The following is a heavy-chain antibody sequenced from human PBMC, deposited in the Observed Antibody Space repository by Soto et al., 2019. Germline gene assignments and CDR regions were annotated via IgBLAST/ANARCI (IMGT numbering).Heavy chain of an antibody. CDR2: IYHSGST. J-gene: IGHJ4*02. V-gene: IGHV4-38-2*01. D-gene: IGHD1-26*01. Sequence: SETLSLTCAVSGFSLSSGYYWGWIRQPPGKGLECIGTIYHSGSTYYNPSLKSRVTISVDTSKNQFSLKLNSVTAADTALYYCARGKWEPYYFDYWGQGTLVTV. CDR3: ARGKWEPYYFDY. CDR1: GFSLSSGYY.